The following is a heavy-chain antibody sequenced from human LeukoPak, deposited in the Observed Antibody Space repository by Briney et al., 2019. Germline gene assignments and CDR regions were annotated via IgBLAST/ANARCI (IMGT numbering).Heavy chain of an antibody. Sequence: ASVKVSCKASGCTFSSYAISWVRQAPGQGLEWMGGIIPIFGTANYAQKFQGRVTITADESTSTAYMELSSLRSEDTAVYYCASANPGRIAVAGTSLDYWGQGTLVTVSS. D-gene: IGHD6-19*01. V-gene: IGHV1-69*13. CDR3: ASANPGRIAVAGTSLDY. CDR2: IIPIFGTA. CDR1: GCTFSSYA. J-gene: IGHJ4*02.